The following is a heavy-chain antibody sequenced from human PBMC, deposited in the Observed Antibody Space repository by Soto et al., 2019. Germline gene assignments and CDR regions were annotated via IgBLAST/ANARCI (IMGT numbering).Heavy chain of an antibody. J-gene: IGHJ4*02. Sequence: SETLSLTCAVYGGSFSGYYWSWIRQPPGKGLEWIGYVSYTGSTNYNPSLKSRVTISIDTSKNQFSLKLSSVTAADTAVYYCAAPYSSRFDYWGQGTQVTVSS. CDR3: AAPYSSRFDY. D-gene: IGHD6-13*01. CDR1: GGSFSGYY. CDR2: VSYTGST. V-gene: IGHV4-59*01.